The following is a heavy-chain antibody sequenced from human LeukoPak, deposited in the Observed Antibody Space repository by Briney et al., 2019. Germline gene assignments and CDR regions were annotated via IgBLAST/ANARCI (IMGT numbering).Heavy chain of an antibody. CDR3: ARGLPAAAGRWFDP. D-gene: IGHD6-13*01. Sequence: SETLSLTCTVSGGSISSSSYYWGWIRQPPGKGLEWIGESNHSGSTNYNPSLKSRVTISVDTSKNQFSLKLSSVTAADTAVYYCARGLPAAAGRWFDPWGQGTLVTVSS. V-gene: IGHV4-39*07. J-gene: IGHJ5*02. CDR2: SNHSGST. CDR1: GGSISSSSYY.